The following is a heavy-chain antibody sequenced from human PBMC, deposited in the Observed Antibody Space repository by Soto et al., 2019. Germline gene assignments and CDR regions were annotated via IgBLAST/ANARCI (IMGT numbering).Heavy chain of an antibody. D-gene: IGHD3-16*02. CDR2: ISAYNGNT. J-gene: IGHJ4*02. CDR3: ARDRLEGGIMITFGGAIAMGFDH. Sequence: QVQLVQSGAEVKKPGASVKVSCKASGYTFTSYGISWVRQAPGQGLEWMGWISAYNGNTNYAQKLQGRVTMTTDTSTSTAYIELMSLRSDDTAVYYCARDRLEGGIMITFGGAIAMGFDHWGQGTLVTVSS. V-gene: IGHV1-18*01. CDR1: GYTFTSYG.